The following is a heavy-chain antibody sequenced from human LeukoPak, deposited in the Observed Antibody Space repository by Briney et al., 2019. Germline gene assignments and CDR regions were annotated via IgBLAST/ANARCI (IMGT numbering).Heavy chain of an antibody. CDR3: ARVGPWVNPDYYYYYMDV. Sequence: GGSLRLSCAASGFTFSSYEMNSVRQAPGKGLEWVSYISRSGSTIYYADSVKGRFIISRDKAKDSLYLQMNSLRAEATAVYYCARVGPWVNPDYYYYYMDVWGKGTTVTVSS. V-gene: IGHV3-48*03. CDR2: ISRSGSTI. J-gene: IGHJ6*03. CDR1: GFTFSSYE. D-gene: IGHD1-14*01.